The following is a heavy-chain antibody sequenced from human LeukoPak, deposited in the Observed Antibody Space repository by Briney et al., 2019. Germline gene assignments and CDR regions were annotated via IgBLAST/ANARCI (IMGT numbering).Heavy chain of an antibody. J-gene: IGHJ4*02. CDR1: GYTFTGYY. CDR2: INPNTGGT. CDR3: ARGITAVDTVY. D-gene: IGHD6-13*01. V-gene: IGHV1-2*02. Sequence: ASVKVSCKASGYTFTGYYMHWVRQAPGQGLEWMGWINPNTGGTNYAQKFQGRVTMTRDTSISTAYMDLGRLRSDDTAVYYCARGITAVDTVYWGQGTLVTVSS.